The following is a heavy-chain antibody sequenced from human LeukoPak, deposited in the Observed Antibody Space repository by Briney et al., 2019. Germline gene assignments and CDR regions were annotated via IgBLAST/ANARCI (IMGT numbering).Heavy chain of an antibody. J-gene: IGHJ4*02. D-gene: IGHD3-9*01. V-gene: IGHV4-59*08. Sequence: SETLSLTCTVSGGSISSYYWSWIRQPPGKGLEWIGYIYYSGSTNYNPSLKSRVTMSVDTSKNQFHLKLSSVTAADTAVYYCARAVGYFDWLPLFDYWGQGTLATVSS. CDR1: GGSISSYY. CDR2: IYYSGST. CDR3: ARAVGYFDWLPLFDY.